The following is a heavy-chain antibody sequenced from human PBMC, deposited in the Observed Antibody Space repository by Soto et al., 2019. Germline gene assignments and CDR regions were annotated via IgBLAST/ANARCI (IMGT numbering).Heavy chain of an antibody. CDR2: ISAYNGNT. J-gene: IGHJ3*02. Sequence: QVQLVQSGAEVKKPGASVKVSCKASGYTFTSYGISWVRQAPGQGLEWMGWISAYNGNTNYAQKLQGRVTMTTDASTSTAYMELRSLRSDDTAVYYCARDGGDIVVVPAAIVRAFDIWGQGTMVTVSS. CDR3: ARDGGDIVVVPAAIVRAFDI. CDR1: GYTFTSYG. V-gene: IGHV1-18*01. D-gene: IGHD2-2*01.